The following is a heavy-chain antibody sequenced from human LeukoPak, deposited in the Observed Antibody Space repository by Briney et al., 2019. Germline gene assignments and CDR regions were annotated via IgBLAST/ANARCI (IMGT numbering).Heavy chain of an antibody. CDR2: ISSSSSYI. V-gene: IGHV3-21*01. J-gene: IGHJ6*03. D-gene: IGHD3-10*01. CDR1: GFTFSSYS. Sequence: GGSLRLSCAASGFTFSSYSMNWVRQAPGKGLEWVSSISSSSSYIYYADSVKGRFTISRDNAKNSLYLQMNSLRAEDTAVYYCARDTKVGVRGATERYYYYYYMDVWGKGTTVTISS. CDR3: ARDTKVGVRGATERYYYYYYMDV.